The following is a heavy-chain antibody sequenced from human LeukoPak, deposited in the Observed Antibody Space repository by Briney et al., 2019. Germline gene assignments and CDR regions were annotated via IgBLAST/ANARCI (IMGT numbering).Heavy chain of an antibody. CDR3: ARLWGVRFLEGPGTLGWFDP. CDR2: IYYSGSP. J-gene: IGHJ5*02. D-gene: IGHD3-3*01. Sequence: KSSETLSLTCTVSGGSISSSSYYWGWIRQPPGKGLEWIGSIYYSGSPYYNPSLKSRVTISVATSKNQFSLKLSSVTAADTAVYYCARLWGVRFLEGPGTLGWFDPSGQGTLVTVSS. V-gene: IGHV4-39*01. CDR1: GGSISSSSYY.